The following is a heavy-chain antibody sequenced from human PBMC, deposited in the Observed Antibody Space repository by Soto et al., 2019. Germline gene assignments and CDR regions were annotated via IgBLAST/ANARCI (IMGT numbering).Heavy chain of an antibody. CDR1: GFPFSTYP. V-gene: IGHV3-23*01. Sequence: GGSLRLSCAASGFPFSTYPMNWVRQAPGKGLEWVSGISGTGFSTYYADSVKGRLTISRDNSKNMVFPQMNSLRAEDTAIYYCVKFPVITASYYYYAMDVWGQGTTVTVS. D-gene: IGHD4-4*01. CDR3: VKFPVITASYYYYAMDV. J-gene: IGHJ6*02. CDR2: ISGTGFST.